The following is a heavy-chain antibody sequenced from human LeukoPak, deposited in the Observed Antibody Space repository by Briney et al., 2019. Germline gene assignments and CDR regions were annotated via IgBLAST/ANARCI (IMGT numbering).Heavy chain of an antibody. D-gene: IGHD3-10*01. CDR3: ARDLPGYYYGSGSYPNWFDP. J-gene: IGHJ5*02. CDR1: GYTFTTYG. CDR2: ISAYNGNT. Sequence: ASVNVSCKASGYTFTTYGITWVRQAPGQGLEWMGWISAYNGNTNYAQKLQGRVSMTTDTSTSTAYVELRSLRSDDTAVYYCARDLPGYYYGSGSYPNWFDPWGRGTLVTVSS. V-gene: IGHV1-18*01.